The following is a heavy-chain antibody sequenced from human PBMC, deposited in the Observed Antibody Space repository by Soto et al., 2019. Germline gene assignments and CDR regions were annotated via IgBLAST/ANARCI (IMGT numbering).Heavy chain of an antibody. Sequence: SETLSLTCTVSGGSISSYYWSWIRQPPGKGLEWIGYIYYSGSTNYNPSLKSRVTISVDTSKNQFSLKLSSVTAADTAVYYCARDTHMVRDDGMDVWGQGTTVTVSS. V-gene: IGHV4-59*01. CDR2: IYYSGST. D-gene: IGHD3-10*01. J-gene: IGHJ6*02. CDR1: GGSISSYY. CDR3: ARDTHMVRDDGMDV.